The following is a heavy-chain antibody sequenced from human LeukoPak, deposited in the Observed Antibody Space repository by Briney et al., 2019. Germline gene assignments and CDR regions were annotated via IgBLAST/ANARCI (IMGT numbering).Heavy chain of an antibody. Sequence: GRSLRLSCAASGFTFSSYGMHWVRQAPGKGLEWVAVIWYDGSNKYYADSVKGRFTISRDNSKNTLYLQMNRLRAEDTAVYYCARRKAVAGTVFDYWGQGTLVTVSS. CDR1: GFTFSSYG. J-gene: IGHJ4*02. CDR2: IWYDGSNK. V-gene: IGHV3-33*01. D-gene: IGHD6-19*01. CDR3: ARRKAVAGTVFDY.